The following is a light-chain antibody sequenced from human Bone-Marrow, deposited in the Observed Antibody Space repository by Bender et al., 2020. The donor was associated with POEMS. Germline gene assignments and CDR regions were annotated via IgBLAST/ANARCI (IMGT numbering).Light chain of an antibody. CDR2: RNN. CDR3: AAWDDYLNGWV. Sequence: QSALTQPASVSGAPGQRVTISCTGSGSDIGTYGVHWYQQLPGTAPKLLIYRNNQRPSRVPDRFSGSKSGTSASLAISGLQSGDEADYYCAAWDDYLNGWVFGGGTKLTVL. CDR1: GSDIGTYG. J-gene: IGLJ3*02. V-gene: IGLV1-44*01.